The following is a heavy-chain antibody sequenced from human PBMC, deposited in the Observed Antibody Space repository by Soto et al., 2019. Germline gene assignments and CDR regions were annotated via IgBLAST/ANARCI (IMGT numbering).Heavy chain of an antibody. J-gene: IGHJ5*02. CDR3: ARCSLVVVPAPGFDP. V-gene: IGHV4-34*09. D-gene: IGHD2-2*01. Sequence: LRLSCVASGFTFSTSDMHWVRQAPGKGLEWIGHIYYSGTTYYNPSLKSRVTISVDTSKNQFSPKLSSVSAADTALYYCARCSLVVVPAPGFDPWGRGTLVTVSS. CDR1: GFTFSTSD. CDR2: IYYSGTT.